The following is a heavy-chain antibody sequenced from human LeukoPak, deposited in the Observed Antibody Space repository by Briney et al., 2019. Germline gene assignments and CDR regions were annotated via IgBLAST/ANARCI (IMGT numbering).Heavy chain of an antibody. Sequence: GGSLRLSCAASGFTFTNNAMTWVRQAPGKGLEWVSAIVGSGGSIYYADSVKGRFTISSDNSKNTLYLQMNSLRAEDTAIYYCAKSIAVAHTNWFDPWGQGTLVTVSS. V-gene: IGHV3-23*01. CDR3: AKSIAVAHTNWFDP. CDR1: GFTFTNNA. D-gene: IGHD6-19*01. J-gene: IGHJ5*02. CDR2: IVGSGGSI.